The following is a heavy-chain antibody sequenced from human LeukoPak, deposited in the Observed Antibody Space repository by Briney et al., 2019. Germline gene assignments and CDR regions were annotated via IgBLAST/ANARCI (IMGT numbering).Heavy chain of an antibody. V-gene: IGHV3-30-3*01. Sequence: PGRSLRLSCAASGFTFSSYAMHWVRQAPGKGLEWVAVISYDGSNKYYADSVKGRFTISRDNSKNTLYLQMNSLRAEGTAVYYCARDSRIAARPSGDYWGQGTLVTVSS. CDR1: GFTFSSYA. CDR3: ARDSRIAARPSGDY. J-gene: IGHJ4*02. D-gene: IGHD6-6*01. CDR2: ISYDGSNK.